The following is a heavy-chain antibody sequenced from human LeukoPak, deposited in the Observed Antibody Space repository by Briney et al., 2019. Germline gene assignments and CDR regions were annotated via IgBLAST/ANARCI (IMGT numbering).Heavy chain of an antibody. V-gene: IGHV1-2*02. CDR3: ARFKEEVVAGFDP. CDR1: GYTFTGYY. J-gene: IGHJ5*02. CDR2: INPNSGGT. Sequence: ASVKVPCKASGYTFTGYYMHWLRQAPGQGLEWMGWINPNSGGTNYAQKFQGRVTMTRDTSISTTYMELSSLRFDDTAVYYCARFKEEVVAGFDPWGQGTLVTVFS.